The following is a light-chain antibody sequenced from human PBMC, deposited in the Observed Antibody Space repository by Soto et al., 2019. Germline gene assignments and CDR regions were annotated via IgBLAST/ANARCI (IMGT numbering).Light chain of an antibody. V-gene: IGKV1-27*01. CDR2: AAS. CDR1: QGISNY. CDR3: QKYHRARWT. J-gene: IGKJ1*01. Sequence: DIQMTQSPSSLSASVGDRVTSTCRASQGISNYLAWYQQKPGKVPKLLIYAASTLQSGVPSRFSGSGSGTDFTLTISGLQPEDVATYYCQKYHRARWTFGQGTKVDIK.